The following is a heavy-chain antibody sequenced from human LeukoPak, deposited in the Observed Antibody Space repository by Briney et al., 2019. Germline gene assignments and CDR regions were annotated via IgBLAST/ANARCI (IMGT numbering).Heavy chain of an antibody. V-gene: IGHV1-18*01. Sequence: ASVKVSCKASGYTFTSYAMNWVRQAPGQGLEWMGWISVYNGNTNYAQKLQGRVTMTTDTSTSTAYMELRSLRSDDTAVYYCARNSITIFGVVPGAELGYWGQGTLVTVSS. CDR2: ISVYNGNT. J-gene: IGHJ4*02. D-gene: IGHD3-3*01. CDR1: GYTFTSYA. CDR3: ARNSITIFGVVPGAELGY.